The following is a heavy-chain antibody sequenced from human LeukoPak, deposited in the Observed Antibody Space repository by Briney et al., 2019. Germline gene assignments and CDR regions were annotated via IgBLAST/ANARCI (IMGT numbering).Heavy chain of an antibody. CDR1: GGSISSHY. Sequence: PSETLSLTCTVSGGSISSHYWSWIRQPPGKGLEWIGYIYYSGSTNYNPSLKSRVTISVDTSKNQFSLKLSSVTAADTAVYYCAREVPGRAGLFWYFDYWGQGTLVTVSS. D-gene: IGHD3-10*01. CDR3: AREVPGRAGLFWYFDY. J-gene: IGHJ4*02. V-gene: IGHV4-59*11. CDR2: IYYSGST.